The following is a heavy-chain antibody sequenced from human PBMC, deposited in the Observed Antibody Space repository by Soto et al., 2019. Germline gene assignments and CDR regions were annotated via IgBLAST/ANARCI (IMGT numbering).Heavy chain of an antibody. D-gene: IGHD3-10*01. V-gene: IGHV4-30-2*01. J-gene: IGHJ6*02. CDR3: ARGLRFATARSYGMDV. CDR1: GGSISSGGYS. CDR2: IYHSGST. Sequence: QLQLQESGSGLVKPSQTLSLTCAVSGGSISSGGYSWSWIRQPPGKGLEWIGYIYHSGSTYYNPSLKSRVTISVDRSKNQFSLKLSSVTAADTAVYYCARGLRFATARSYGMDVWGQGTTVTVSS.